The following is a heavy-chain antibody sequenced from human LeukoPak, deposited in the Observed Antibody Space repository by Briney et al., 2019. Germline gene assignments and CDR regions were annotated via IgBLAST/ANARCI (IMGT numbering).Heavy chain of an antibody. CDR2: INSDGSST. D-gene: IGHD1-1*01. V-gene: IGHV3-74*01. Sequence: PGVSLRLSCAASGFTFSSYWMLWVRQAPGKGLVWVSRINSDGSSTSYADSVKGRFTISSDNVKNTLYLQMNSLRAEDTAVYYCASWKDGNWFDPWGQGTLVTVSS. J-gene: IGHJ5*02. CDR1: GFTFSSYW. CDR3: ASWKDGNWFDP.